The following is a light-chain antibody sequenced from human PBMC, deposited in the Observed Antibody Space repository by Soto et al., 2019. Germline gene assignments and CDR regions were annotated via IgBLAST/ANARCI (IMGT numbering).Light chain of an antibody. J-gene: IGKJ1*01. CDR2: KAS. Sequence: DIQMPQSPYTLSGSVGDRVTITFRASQTISSWLAWYQQKPGKAPKLLIYKASTLKSGVPSRFSGSGSGTEFTLTISSLQPDDFATYYCQHYNSYSEACGQGTKGDIK. CDR1: QTISSW. V-gene: IGKV1-5*03. CDR3: QHYNSYSEA.